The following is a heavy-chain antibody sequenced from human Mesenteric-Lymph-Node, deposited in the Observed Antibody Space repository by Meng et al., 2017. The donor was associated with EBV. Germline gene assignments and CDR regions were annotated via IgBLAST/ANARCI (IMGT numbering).Heavy chain of an antibody. J-gene: IGHJ4*02. Sequence: VQLPESGPGRVKPSGTLSLTCAVSGGSVNSDQYYWSWIRQPPGKGLEWIGYVYNSENTNYNPSLKSRVTISVESSKNQFSLNLTSVTAADTAVYYCASVPTDYSHSRGEFDYWGQGTLVTVSS. CDR2: VYNSENT. CDR3: ASVPTDYSHSRGEFDY. CDR1: GGSVNSDQYY. D-gene: IGHD3-22*01. V-gene: IGHV4-61*01.